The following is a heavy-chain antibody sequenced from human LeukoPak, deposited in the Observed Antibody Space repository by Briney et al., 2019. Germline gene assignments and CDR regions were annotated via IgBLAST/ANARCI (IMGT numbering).Heavy chain of an antibody. CDR2: ISYDGSNK. V-gene: IGHV3-30*18. CDR3: AKVEGCSGSSCYARVDYYYGMDV. D-gene: IGHD2-2*01. Sequence: GGSLRLSCTASGFTFSSYGMHWVRQAPGKGLEWVAVISYDGSNKYYADSMKGRFTISRDNSKNTLFLQMDSLRAQDTATYYCAKVEGCSGSSCYARVDYYYGMDVWGQGTTVTVSS. CDR1: GFTFSSYG. J-gene: IGHJ6*02.